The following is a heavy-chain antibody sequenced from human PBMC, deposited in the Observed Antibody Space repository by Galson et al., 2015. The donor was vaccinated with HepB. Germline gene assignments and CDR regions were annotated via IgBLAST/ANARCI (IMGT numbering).Heavy chain of an antibody. CDR2: IWFDASIK. CDR3: ARLYGGCSGGRCYPVPPDY. CDR1: GYTFSSHG. D-gene: IGHD2-15*01. Sequence: SLRLSCAASGYTFSSHGMHWVRQAPGKGLEWVAVIWFDASIKYYADSVKGRFTISRDNSKNTLYLQMNSLRAEDTAVYYCARLYGGCSGGRCYPVPPDYWGQGTLVTVSS. J-gene: IGHJ4*02. V-gene: IGHV3-33*01.